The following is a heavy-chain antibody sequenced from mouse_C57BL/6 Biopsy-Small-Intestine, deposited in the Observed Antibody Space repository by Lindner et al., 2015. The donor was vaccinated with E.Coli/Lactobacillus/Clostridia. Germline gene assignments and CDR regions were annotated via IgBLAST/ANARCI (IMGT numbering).Heavy chain of an antibody. J-gene: IGHJ4*01. V-gene: IGHV1-82*01. CDR1: GYAFSSSW. CDR2: IYPGDGDT. D-gene: IGHD1-1*01. CDR3: ARDLHYYGSGWGTMDY. Sequence: VQLQESGPELVKPGASVKISCKASGYAFSSSWMNWVKQRPGKGLEWIGQIYPGDGDTNYNGNFKGKATLTADKSSSTAYMQLSTLTSEDSAVYFCARDLHYYGSGWGTMDYWGQGTSVTVSS.